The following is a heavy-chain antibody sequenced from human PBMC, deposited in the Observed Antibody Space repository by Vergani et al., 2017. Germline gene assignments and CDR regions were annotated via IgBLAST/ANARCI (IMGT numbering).Heavy chain of an antibody. CDR2: IWYDGSNK. CDR1: GFTFSSYG. V-gene: IGHV3-33*01. D-gene: IGHD2-15*01. CDR3: ARETVVAASGFFDL. J-gene: IGHJ2*01. Sequence: QVQLVESGGGVVQPGRSLRLSCAASGFTFSSYGMHWVHQAPGKGLEWVAVIWYDGSNKYYADSVKGRFTISRDNSKNSLYLQMNSLRAEDTAVYYCARETVVAASGFFDLWGRGTLVTVSS.